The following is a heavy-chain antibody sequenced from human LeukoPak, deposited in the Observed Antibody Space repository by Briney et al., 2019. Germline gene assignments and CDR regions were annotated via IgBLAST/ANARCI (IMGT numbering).Heavy chain of an antibody. D-gene: IGHD3-22*01. CDR3: ARAPSEIGGYYPEYFRH. J-gene: IGHJ1*01. V-gene: IGHV3-74*01. CDR2: IKSDGNT. Sequence: GGSLRLSCAASGFTVSSYWMHWVRQAPGKGLVWVSRIKSDGNTNYADSVKGRFTISRDNAKNTVSLQMNSLRTEDTCVYYCARAPSEIGGYYPEYFRHWGQGTLVTVSS. CDR1: GFTVSSYW.